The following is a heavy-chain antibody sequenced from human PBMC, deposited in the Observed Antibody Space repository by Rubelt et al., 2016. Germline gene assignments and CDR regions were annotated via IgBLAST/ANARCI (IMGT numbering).Heavy chain of an antibody. Sequence: QVQLVQSGAEVKKPGASVKVSCKVSGYTFTELSMHWVRQAPGKGLEWTGGFDPEDGETIYAQRVQGGVTMTEETSTDTAYMELSSLRSEDTAVDYCATGQYSSGCDDWGQGTLVTVSS. D-gene: IGHD6-19*01. V-gene: IGHV1-24*01. CDR1: GYTFTELS. CDR3: ATGQYSSGCDD. CDR2: FDPEDGET. J-gene: IGHJ4*02.